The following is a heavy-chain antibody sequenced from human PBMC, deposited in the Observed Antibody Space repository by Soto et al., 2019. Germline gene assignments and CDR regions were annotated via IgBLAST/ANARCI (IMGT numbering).Heavy chain of an antibody. CDR2: INRSGST. Sequence: LSLTCAVYCGSFSFYYWNLIRQPPLKGLEWIGEINRSGSTPYNPSLKSRVTISVDTSKNQFSLKVTSVTAADTAVYYCARGRGSTGTFYHYYGMDVWGQGTTVTVSS. CDR1: CGSFSFYY. D-gene: IGHD2-2*01. J-gene: IGHJ6*02. V-gene: IGHV4-34*01. CDR3: ARGRGSTGTFYHYYGMDV.